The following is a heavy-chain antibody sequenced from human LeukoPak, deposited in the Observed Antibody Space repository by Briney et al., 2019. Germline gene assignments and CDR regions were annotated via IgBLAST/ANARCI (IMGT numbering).Heavy chain of an antibody. Sequence: ASVKVSCKVSGYTLTELSMHWVRQAPGKGLEWMGGFDPEDGETIYAQKFQGRVTMTEDTSTDTAYMELSSLRSEDTAVYYCATAHPDHCTNGVRYFYYYMDVWGKGTTVTVSS. CDR1: GYTLTELS. CDR3: ATAHPDHCTNGVRYFYYYMDV. CDR2: FDPEDGET. V-gene: IGHV1-24*01. J-gene: IGHJ6*03. D-gene: IGHD2-8*01.